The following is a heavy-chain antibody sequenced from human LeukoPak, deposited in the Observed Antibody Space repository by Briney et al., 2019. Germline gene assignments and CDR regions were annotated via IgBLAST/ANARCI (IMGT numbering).Heavy chain of an antibody. CDR1: GFTFSRYW. CDR3: ARDLPNDEIFAVVPLFDY. Sequence: GGSLRLSCATSGFTFSRYWMSWVRQAPGKGLEWLANIKNDGSEQYYGDSVKGRFTISRDNAKNSLYLQMNGLRAEDTAVYYCARDLPNDEIFAVVPLFDYWGQGTLVTVSS. CDR2: IKNDGSEQ. V-gene: IGHV3-7*01. D-gene: IGHD3-3*01. J-gene: IGHJ4*02.